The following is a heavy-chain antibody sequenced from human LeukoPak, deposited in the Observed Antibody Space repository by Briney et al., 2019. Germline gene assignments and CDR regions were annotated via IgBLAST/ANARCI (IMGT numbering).Heavy chain of an antibody. CDR1: GFTFSSHW. D-gene: IGHD2-15*01. Sequence: GGSLRLSCAVSGFTFSSHWMNWVRQAPGKGLEWVSTISGSGGSTDYADSVKGRFTISRDNSKNTLYLQMNSLRAEDTAVYYCARFPLSNGGTSCYDYWGQGTLVTVSS. CDR2: ISGSGGST. CDR3: ARFPLSNGGTSCYDY. V-gene: IGHV3-23*01. J-gene: IGHJ4*02.